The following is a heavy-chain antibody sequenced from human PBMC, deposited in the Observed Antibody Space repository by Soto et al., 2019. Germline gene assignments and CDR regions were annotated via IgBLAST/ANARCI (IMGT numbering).Heavy chain of an antibody. V-gene: IGHV1-69*02. J-gene: IGHJ4*02. Sequence: QVQLVQSGAEVKKPGSSVKVSCKASGGTFSSYTISWVRQAPGQGLEWMGRIIPILGIANFAQKFQGRVTITADKSTSTAYMELSSLRSEDTAVYYCASSYSSRWNADYFDYWGQGTLVTVSS. CDR2: IIPILGIA. D-gene: IGHD6-19*01. CDR1: GGTFSSYT. CDR3: ASSYSSRWNADYFDY.